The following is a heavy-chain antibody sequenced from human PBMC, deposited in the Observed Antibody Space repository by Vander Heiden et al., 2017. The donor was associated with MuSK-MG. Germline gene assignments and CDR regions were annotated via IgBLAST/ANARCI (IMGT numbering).Heavy chain of an antibody. CDR2: IYYSGST. CDR3: AKTEYSYGRMEGYFDY. J-gene: IGHJ4*02. D-gene: IGHD5-18*01. V-gene: IGHV4-31*03. CDR1: GGSISSGGYY. Sequence: QVQLQESGPGLVMPSQTLSLTCTLSGGSISSGGYYWSWIRQHPGKGLEWIGYIYYSGSTYYNPSLKGRVTISVDTSKNQFSLKLSSVTAADTAVYYCAKTEYSYGRMEGYFDYWGQGTLVTVSS.